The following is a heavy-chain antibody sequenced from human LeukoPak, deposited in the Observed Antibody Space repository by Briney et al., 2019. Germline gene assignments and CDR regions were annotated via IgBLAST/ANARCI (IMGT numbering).Heavy chain of an antibody. CDR1: GFTFRSHA. CDR2: IYENGGTT. J-gene: IGHJ4*02. D-gene: IGHD2-21*01. V-gene: IGHV3-23*01. CDR3: AKDFRIGYSAHFDY. Sequence: GGSLRLSCVGSGFTFRSHARSWVRQAPEKGLEFVSGIYENGGTTYYADSVKGRFSISRDNSKNTLYLQMDSLRGEDTAVYYCAKDFRIGYSAHFDYWGQGALVTVSS.